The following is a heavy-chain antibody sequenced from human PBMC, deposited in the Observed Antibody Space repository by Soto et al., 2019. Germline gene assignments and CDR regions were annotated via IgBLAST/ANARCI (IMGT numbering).Heavy chain of an antibody. CDR3: AHRPRGFSYYFDY. D-gene: IGHD3-10*01. CDR2: IYWDDDE. V-gene: IGHV2-5*02. Sequence: QITLKESGPTLVKPTQPLTLTCTFSGFSLTTRGVAVGWIRQPPGKALEWLALIYWDDDEGYSPSLKSRLTITKDPSKNQVVLRMTNTDPVDTATYYCAHRPRGFSYYFDYWGQGTLVTVSS. J-gene: IGHJ4*02. CDR1: GFSLTTRGVA.